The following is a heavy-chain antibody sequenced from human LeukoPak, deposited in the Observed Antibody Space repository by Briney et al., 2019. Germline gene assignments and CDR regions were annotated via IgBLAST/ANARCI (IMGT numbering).Heavy chain of an antibody. CDR1: GATFSSYA. D-gene: IGHD3-16*02. CDR2: IIPIFGTA. CDR3: ARGLSDYDYVWGSYRYTD. Sequence: SVKVSCKASGATFSSYAISWVRQAPGQGLEWMGGIIPIFGTANYAQKFQGRVTITTDESTSTAYMELSSLRSEDTAVYYCARGLSDYDYVWGSYRYTDWGQGTLVTVSS. J-gene: IGHJ4*02. V-gene: IGHV1-69*05.